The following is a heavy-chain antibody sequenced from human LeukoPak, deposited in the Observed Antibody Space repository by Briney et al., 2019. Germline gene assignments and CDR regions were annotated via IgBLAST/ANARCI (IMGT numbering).Heavy chain of an antibody. D-gene: IGHD2-15*01. CDR1: GYTFTSYA. J-gene: IGHJ5*02. CDR2: INAGNGNT. Sequence: ASVKVSCKASGYTFTSYAMHWGRQAPGQRLERMGWINAGNGNTKYSQKFQGRVTLTRDTSASTAYMELSRLRSEDTAVYYCARDRDGVVVVVAATWDNWFDPWGQGTLVTVSS. V-gene: IGHV1-3*01. CDR3: ARDRDGVVVVVAATWDNWFDP.